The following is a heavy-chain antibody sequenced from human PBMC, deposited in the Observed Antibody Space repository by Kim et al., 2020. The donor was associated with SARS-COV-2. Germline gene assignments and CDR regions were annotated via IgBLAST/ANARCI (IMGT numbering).Heavy chain of an antibody. V-gene: IGHV4-59*01. D-gene: IGHD3-22*01. Sequence: SETLSLTCTVSGGSISSYYWSWIRQPPGKGLEWIGYIYYSGSTNYNPSLKSRVTISVDTSKNQFSLKLSSVTAADTAVYYCARVSDMIAMGGYFDYWGQGTLVTVSS. CDR3: ARVSDMIAMGGYFDY. J-gene: IGHJ4*02. CDR1: GGSISSYY. CDR2: IYYSGST.